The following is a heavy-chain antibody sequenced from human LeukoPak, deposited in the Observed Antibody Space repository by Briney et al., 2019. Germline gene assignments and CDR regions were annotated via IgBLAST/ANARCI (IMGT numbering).Heavy chain of an antibody. CDR2: IRYDGSNK. Sequence: GRSLRLSCAASGFTFSSYGMHWVRQAPGKGLEWVAFIRYDGSNKYYADSVKGRFTISRDNSKNTLYLQMNSLRAEDTAVYYCAKGILTGYAFDIWGQGTMVTVSS. D-gene: IGHD3-9*01. V-gene: IGHV3-30*02. J-gene: IGHJ3*02. CDR3: AKGILTGYAFDI. CDR1: GFTFSSYG.